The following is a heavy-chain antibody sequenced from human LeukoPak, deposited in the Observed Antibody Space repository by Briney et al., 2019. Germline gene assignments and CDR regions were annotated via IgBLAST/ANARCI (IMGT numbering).Heavy chain of an antibody. J-gene: IGHJ4*02. V-gene: IGHV1-18*01. D-gene: IGHD3-22*01. CDR1: GYTFTSYG. CDR2: ISAYNGNT. CDR3: ASSDYYDSSDYYSLHY. Sequence: ASVTVSCKASGYTFTSYGISWVRQAPGQGLEGMGWISAYNGNTKYAQKLQGRDTINKDRYTSKDYMERRRLRSDDTAVYYCASSDYYDSSDYYSLHYWGQGTLVTVSS.